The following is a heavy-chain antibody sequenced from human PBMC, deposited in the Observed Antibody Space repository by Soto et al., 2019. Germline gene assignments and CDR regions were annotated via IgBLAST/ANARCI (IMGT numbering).Heavy chain of an antibody. V-gene: IGHV1-69*01. CDR1: GGTFRKYP. CDR2: IIPIFGTA. J-gene: IGHJ2*01. Sequence: QVQLLQSGAEVKKPGSSVKVSCRATGGTFRKYPISWVRQAPGQGPEWMGGIIPIFGTANYAQKFQGRVTITADESRNTAYMELSSLRPEDTAVYYCARNSGIQGSGIYYPESKWYFDLWGRGTLVIVSS. D-gene: IGHD3-10*01. CDR3: ARNSGIQGSGIYYPESKWYFDL.